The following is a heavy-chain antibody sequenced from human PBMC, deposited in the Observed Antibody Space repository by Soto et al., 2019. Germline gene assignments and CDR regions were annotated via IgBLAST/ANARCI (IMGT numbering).Heavy chain of an antibody. J-gene: IGHJ4*02. D-gene: IGHD3-16*01. CDR3: ARGGGGLDY. CDR1: GFTFSSYA. Sequence: QVQLVESGGGVVQPGRSLRLSCAASGFTFSSYAMHWVRQAPGKGLEWVAVISYDGSNKYYADSVKGRFTISRDNSKNPLYLQMNSLRAEDTAVYYCARGGGGLDYWGQGTLVTVSS. CDR2: ISYDGSNK. V-gene: IGHV3-30-3*01.